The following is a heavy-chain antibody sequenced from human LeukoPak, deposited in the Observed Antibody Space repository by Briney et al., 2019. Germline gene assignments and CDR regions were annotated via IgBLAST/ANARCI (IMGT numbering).Heavy chain of an antibody. CDR2: ISYDGSTS. V-gene: IGHV3-30*18. D-gene: IGHD4-17*01. J-gene: IGHJ2*01. CDR3: AKGAVTTLRTWYFDL. Sequence: GGSLRLSCAASGFTFGSSAMHWVRQAPGKGLEWVALISYDGSTSYYTDSVKGRFTVSRDNSKNTLFLQMNNLRPEDTAVFSCAKGAVTTLRTWYFDLWGRGTLVTVSS. CDR1: GFTFGSSA.